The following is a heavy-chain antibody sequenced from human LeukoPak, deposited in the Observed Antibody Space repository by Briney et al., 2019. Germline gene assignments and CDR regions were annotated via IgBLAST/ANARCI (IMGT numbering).Heavy chain of an antibody. CDR3: ARTVIPEYYFDY. Sequence: EASVKVSCTASGGTFSSYAISWVRQAPGQGLEWMGGIIPIFGTANYAQKFQGRVTITADESTSTAYMELSSLRSEDTAVYYCARTVIPEYYFDYWGQGTLVTXSS. CDR2: IIPIFGTA. D-gene: IGHD4-11*01. CDR1: GGTFSSYA. V-gene: IGHV1-69*13. J-gene: IGHJ4*02.